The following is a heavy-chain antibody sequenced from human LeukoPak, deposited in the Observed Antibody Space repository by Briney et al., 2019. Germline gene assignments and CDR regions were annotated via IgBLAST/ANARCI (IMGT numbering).Heavy chain of an antibody. V-gene: IGHV3-66*01. CDR2: IYSGGSK. CDR3: ARDQSAPRV. J-gene: IGHJ4*02. CDR1: GFTVSSNY. Sequence: GGSLRLSCAASGFTVSSNYMSWVRQAPGKGLEWVSVIYSGGSKYYEDSVKGRFTISRDNSKNTVYLQMNSLRAEDTAVYYCARDQSAPRVWGQGTLVTVSS.